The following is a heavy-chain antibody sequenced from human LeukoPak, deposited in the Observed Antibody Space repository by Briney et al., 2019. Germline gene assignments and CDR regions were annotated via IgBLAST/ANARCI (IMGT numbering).Heavy chain of an antibody. CDR1: GYTFTSYD. CDR2: MNPNSGNT. Sequence: ASVKVSCKASGYTFTSYDINWVRQATGQGLEWMGWMNPNSGNTGYAQKFQGRVTITRNTSISTAYMELSSLRSEDTAVYDCARGVATMGHYFDYWGQGTLVTVSS. CDR3: ARGVATMGHYFDY. V-gene: IGHV1-8*03. D-gene: IGHD5-12*01. J-gene: IGHJ4*02.